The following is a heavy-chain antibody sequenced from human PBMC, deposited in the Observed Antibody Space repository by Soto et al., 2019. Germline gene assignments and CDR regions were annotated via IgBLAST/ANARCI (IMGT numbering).Heavy chain of an antibody. J-gene: IGHJ4*02. D-gene: IGHD3-22*01. V-gene: IGHV3-30*03. CDR1: GFTFSSYG. CDR3: ASGYYYDSSGYYYDGRGYFDY. Sequence: GGSLRLSCAASGFTFSSYGMHWVRQAPGKGLEWVAVISYDGSNKYYADSVKGRFTISRDNSKNTLYLQMNSLRAEDTAVYYCASGYYYDSSGYYYDGRGYFDYWGQGTLVTVSS. CDR2: ISYDGSNK.